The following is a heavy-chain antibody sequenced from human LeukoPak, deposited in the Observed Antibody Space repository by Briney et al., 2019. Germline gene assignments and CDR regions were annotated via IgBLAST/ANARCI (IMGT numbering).Heavy chain of an antibody. CDR1: GYSISSGYY. CDR3: ARVWAPGYYYYMDV. D-gene: IGHD3-16*01. Sequence: SETLSLICTVSGYSISSGYYWGWIRQPPGKGLEWIALIYHSGTTYYNPSLKSRVTISVDTSKNQFSLKLSSVTAADTAVYYCARVWAPGYYYYMDVWGKGTTVTVSS. J-gene: IGHJ6*03. V-gene: IGHV4-38-2*02. CDR2: IYHSGTT.